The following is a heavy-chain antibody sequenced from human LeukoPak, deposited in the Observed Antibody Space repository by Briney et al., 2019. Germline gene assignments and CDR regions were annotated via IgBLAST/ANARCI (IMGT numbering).Heavy chain of an antibody. J-gene: IGHJ3*02. Sequence: VGSLKLSCASSGFTFSSYAMSWVRQAPGKGLQWVSTITGTTHYADSVRGRFTISRDNSKNILYLQMNSLSTEDTAIYYCAKAFREYGSSTYSSFDIWGQGTMVTVSS. D-gene: IGHD6-13*01. CDR1: GFTFSSYA. CDR3: AKAFREYGSSTYSSFDI. V-gene: IGHV3-23*01. CDR2: ITGTT.